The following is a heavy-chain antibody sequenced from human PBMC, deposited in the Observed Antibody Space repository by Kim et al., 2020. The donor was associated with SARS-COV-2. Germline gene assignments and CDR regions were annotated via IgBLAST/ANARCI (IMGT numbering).Heavy chain of an antibody. D-gene: IGHD5-18*01. V-gene: IGHV3-64*01. Sequence: GGSLRLSCAASGFTFSTYAMHWVRQAPGKGLEYVSAISSNGGSTYYANSVKGRFTISRDNSKNTLYLQMGSLRAEDMAVYYCARDQYSYGYDPYYYYYYGMDVWGQGATVSVSS. CDR1: GFTFSTYA. CDR3: ARDQYSYGYDPYYYYYYGMDV. CDR2: ISSNGGST. J-gene: IGHJ6*02.